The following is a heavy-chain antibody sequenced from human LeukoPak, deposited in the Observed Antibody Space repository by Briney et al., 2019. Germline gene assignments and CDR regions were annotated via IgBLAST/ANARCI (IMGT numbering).Heavy chain of an antibody. V-gene: IGHV3-48*01. Sequence: GGSLRPSCAASGFTFSDYSMNWVRQAPGKGLEWISYIGIDSGNTNYADSVKGRFTISGDKAKNSLYLQMNSLRVEDTAVYYCARDYKYAFDNWGQGTLVTVSS. CDR2: IGIDSGNT. CDR1: GFTFSDYS. CDR3: ARDYKYAFDN. J-gene: IGHJ4*02. D-gene: IGHD5-24*01.